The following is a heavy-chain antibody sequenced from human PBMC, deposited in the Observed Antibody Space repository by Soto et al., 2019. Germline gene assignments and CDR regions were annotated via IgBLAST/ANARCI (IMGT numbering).Heavy chain of an antibody. D-gene: IGHD2-8*01. J-gene: IGHJ4*02. V-gene: IGHV3-23*04. CDR3: AKEQADCNGVCFEFDH. CDR2: ISGSGGST. CDR1: GFIFSSCA. Sequence: EVQLVESGGGLVQPGGSLRLSCAASGFIFSSCAMSWVRQAPGRGLEWVSTISGSGGSTYYAGSVKGRFTVSRVSSKNMLYVKMNSLGVEDTAVYYCAKEQADCNGVCFEFDHWGQGTLFTVSS.